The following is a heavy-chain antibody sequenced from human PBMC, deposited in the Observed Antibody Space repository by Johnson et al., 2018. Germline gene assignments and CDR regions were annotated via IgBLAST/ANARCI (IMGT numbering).Heavy chain of an antibody. V-gene: IGHV5-51*01. J-gene: IGHJ3*02. CDR3: AGVAGSTGCWYDAFDI. D-gene: IGHD6-13*01. CDR1: GYSFTSYW. CDR2: IYPGDSDT. Sequence: VQLVESGAEVKKPGESLKISCKGSGYSFTSYWIGWVRQMPGKGLEWMGIIYPGDSDTRYSPSFQGQVTIPADRSKSMGHLQWSSLKASDTARYYCAGVAGSTGCWYDAFDIWGQGTMVTGSS.